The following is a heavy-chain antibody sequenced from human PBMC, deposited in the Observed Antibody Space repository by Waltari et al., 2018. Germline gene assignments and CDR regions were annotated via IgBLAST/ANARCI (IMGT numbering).Heavy chain of an antibody. V-gene: IGHV1-3*01. CDR2: INAGNGNT. CDR3: ARGYYDSSGVDAFDI. Sequence: GESGAEVKKPGASVKVSCKASGYTFTSYAMHWVRQAPGQRLEWMGWINAGNGNTKYSQKFQGRVTITRDTSASTAYMEPSSLRSEDTAVYYCARGYYDSSGVDAFDIWCQGTMVTVSS. D-gene: IGHD3-22*01. J-gene: IGHJ3*02. CDR1: GYTFTSYA.